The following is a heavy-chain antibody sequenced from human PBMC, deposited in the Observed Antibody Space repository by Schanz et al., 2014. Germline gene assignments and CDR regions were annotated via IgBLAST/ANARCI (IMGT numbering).Heavy chain of an antibody. CDR3: AIIGVMVAVAGTRADY. D-gene: IGHD6-19*01. CDR1: GFTISSYS. CDR2: ISSSGSYI. Sequence: EVHLVESGGGLVKRGGSLRLSCAASGFTISSYSMNWVRQAPGKGLEWVSSISSSGSYIYYADSVKGRFSISRDNAKNSLFLQMNRLRAEDTALYYRAIIGVMVAVAGTRADYWGQGTLVTVSS. V-gene: IGHV3-21*01. J-gene: IGHJ4*02.